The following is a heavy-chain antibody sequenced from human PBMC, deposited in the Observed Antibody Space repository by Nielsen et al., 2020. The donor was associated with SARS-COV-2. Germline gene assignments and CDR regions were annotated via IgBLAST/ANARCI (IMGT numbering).Heavy chain of an antibody. CDR2: INHSGST. J-gene: IGHJ4*02. D-gene: IGHD6-13*01. CDR1: GGSFSGYY. CDR3: AREGIAAAEYYFDY. V-gene: IGHV4-34*01. Sequence: SETLSLTCAVYGGSFSGYYWSWIRQPPGKGLEWIGEINHSGSTNYNPSLKSRVTISVDTSKNQFSLKLSSVTAADTAVYYCAREGIAAAEYYFDYWGQGTLVTVSS.